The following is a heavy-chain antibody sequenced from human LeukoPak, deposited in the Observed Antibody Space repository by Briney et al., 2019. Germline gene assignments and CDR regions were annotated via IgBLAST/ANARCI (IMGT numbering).Heavy chain of an antibody. D-gene: IGHD3-22*01. Sequence: GGSLTLSCAASGFTFSSYSMNCVRHAPGEVLEWVSVIFSGGTTYYADSLKGRFTISRDNSKNTLYLQMNSLRAEDTAVYYCARTPPDYYDSSGYYGFDYWGQGTLVTVSS. CDR2: IFSGGTT. CDR1: GFTFSSYS. CDR3: ARTPPDYYDSSGYYGFDY. J-gene: IGHJ4*02. V-gene: IGHV3-66*01.